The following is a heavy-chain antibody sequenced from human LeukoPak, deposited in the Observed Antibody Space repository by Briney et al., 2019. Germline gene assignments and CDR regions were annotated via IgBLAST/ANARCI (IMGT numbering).Heavy chain of an antibody. CDR2: IYYSGST. J-gene: IGHJ4*02. Sequence: SGTLSLTCTVSGGSISSYYWSWIRQPPGKGLEWIGYIYYSGSTNYNPSLKSRVTISVDTSKNQFSLKLSSVTAADTAVYYCARAPRSLWFGDWGQGTLVTVSS. D-gene: IGHD3-10*01. CDR3: ARAPRSLWFGD. CDR1: GGSISSYY. V-gene: IGHV4-59*01.